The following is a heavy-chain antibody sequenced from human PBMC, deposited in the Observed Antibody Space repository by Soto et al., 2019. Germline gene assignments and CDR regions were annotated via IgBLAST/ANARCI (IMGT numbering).Heavy chain of an antibody. V-gene: IGHV3-23*01. J-gene: IGHJ2*01. D-gene: IGHD6-19*01. CDR2: ISGSGGNT. CDR3: AKAVAGDWYFDL. CDR1: GFTFSSYA. Sequence: GGSLRLSCAASGFTFSSYAMSWVRQVPGKGLEWVSTISGSGGNTNYADSVKGRFTISRDNSKNTLYVQVNSLRAEDTAVYYCAKAVAGDWYFDLWGRGTLVTVSS.